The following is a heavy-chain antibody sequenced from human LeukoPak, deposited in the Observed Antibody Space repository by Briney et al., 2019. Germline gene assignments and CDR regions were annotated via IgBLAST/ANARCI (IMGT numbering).Heavy chain of an antibody. D-gene: IGHD5-24*01. CDR2: ISSSSSYI. V-gene: IGHV3-21*01. J-gene: IGHJ4*02. CDR3: ARDGDIEMATTTTYFDY. Sequence: GGSLRLSCAASGFTFSSYSMNWVRQAPGKGLEWVSSISSSSSYIYCADSVKGRFTISRDNAKNSLYLQMNSLRAEDTAVYYCARDGDIEMATTTTYFDYWGQGTLVTVSS. CDR1: GFTFSSYS.